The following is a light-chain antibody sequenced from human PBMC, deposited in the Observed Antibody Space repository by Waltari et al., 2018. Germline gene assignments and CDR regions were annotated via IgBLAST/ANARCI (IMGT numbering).Light chain of an antibody. CDR3: LLYYGAWV. CDR2: STN. V-gene: IGLV7-43*01. Sequence: QTVVTQEPSLPVSPGGTVTPTCPSSTGAVTTHYYPNWFQQKPGQAPRALIYSTNNKHSWTPARFSGSLLGGKAALTLSGVQPEDEAEYYCLLYYGAWVFGGGTKLTVL. CDR1: TGAVTTHYY. J-gene: IGLJ3*02.